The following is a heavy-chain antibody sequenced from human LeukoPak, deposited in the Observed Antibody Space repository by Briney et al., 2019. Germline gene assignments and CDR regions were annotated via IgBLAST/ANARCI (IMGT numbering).Heavy chain of an antibody. Sequence: GGSLRLSCAASGFTFRTSGMNWIRQAPGKGLEWVSSISSSGTYIYYADLVEGRFTISRDNAKNSLYLQMNSLRAEDTAVYFCARGVGNYRYYFDYWGQGTLVTVSS. V-gene: IGHV3-21*01. J-gene: IGHJ4*02. CDR3: ARGVGNYRYYFDY. CDR1: GFTFRTSG. D-gene: IGHD3-22*01. CDR2: ISSSGTYI.